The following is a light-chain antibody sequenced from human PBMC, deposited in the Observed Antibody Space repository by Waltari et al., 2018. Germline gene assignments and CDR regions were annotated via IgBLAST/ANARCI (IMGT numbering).Light chain of an antibody. CDR3: SSFTGSSFVL. CDR1: SIDVGDSNF. CDR2: DVS. Sequence: QSALTQPASVSGSPGQSITISCTGTSIDVGDSNFVSWYQPHPGKAHKLITYDVSDRPSGVSNRVSGSKSGNTASLTISGLQAEDEAMYYCSSFTGSSFVLFGGGTMLTVL. J-gene: IGLJ2*01. V-gene: IGLV2-14*03.